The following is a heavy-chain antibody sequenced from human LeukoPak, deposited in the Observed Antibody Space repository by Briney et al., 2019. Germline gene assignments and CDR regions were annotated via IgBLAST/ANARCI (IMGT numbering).Heavy chain of an antibody. D-gene: IGHD6-13*01. CDR1: GGSITDYY. J-gene: IGHJ4*02. CDR2: IYYSGST. V-gene: IGHV4-59*01. Sequence: SETLSPTCTVCGGSITDYYWSWIRQPPGKELEWIGYIYYSGSTNYNPSLKSRVTMSADTSKNQFSLKLTSVTAADTALYYCARVRWAAGTPHFDYWGQGTLVTVSS. CDR3: ARVRWAAGTPHFDY.